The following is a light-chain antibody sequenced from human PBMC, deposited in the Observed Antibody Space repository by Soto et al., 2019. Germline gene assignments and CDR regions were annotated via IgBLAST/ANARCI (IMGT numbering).Light chain of an antibody. CDR2: DAS. CDR1: QSISSW. Sequence: DIQMTQSPSTLSASVGDRVTITCRASQSISSWLAWYQQKPGKAPKLLIYDASSLESGVPSRFSGSGSGTEFALTISSLQPDDFATYYFQQYNSYSPTFGQGTKGEIK. J-gene: IGKJ1*01. CDR3: QQYNSYSPT. V-gene: IGKV1-5*01.